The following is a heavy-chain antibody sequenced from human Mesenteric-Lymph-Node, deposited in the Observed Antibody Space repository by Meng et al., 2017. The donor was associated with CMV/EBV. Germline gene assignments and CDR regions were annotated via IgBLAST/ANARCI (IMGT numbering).Heavy chain of an antibody. CDR3: AKSSLGVVVPAAIRGY. CDR1: GFTFSSYG. Sequence: GESLKISCAASGFTFSSYGMHWARQAPGKGLEWVAFIRYDGSNKYYADSVKGRFTISRDNSKNTLYLQMNSLRAEDTAVYYCAKSSLGVVVPAAIRGYWGQGTLVTVSS. V-gene: IGHV3-30*02. J-gene: IGHJ4*02. D-gene: IGHD2-2*01. CDR2: IRYDGSNK.